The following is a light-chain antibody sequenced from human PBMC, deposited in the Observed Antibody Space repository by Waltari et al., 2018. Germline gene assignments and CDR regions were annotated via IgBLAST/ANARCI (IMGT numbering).Light chain of an antibody. CDR3: QQYNRWPPLT. CDR1: QGVHDN. V-gene: IGKV3-15*01. Sequence: EIVMTQSPVTLSVSPGERVTLSCRASQGVHDNLAWYQQKPGQAPRLLISGASTRATGVPARVRGSGSGTDFTLTITSLQSEDSALYYCQQYNRWPPLTFGGGTKVEIK. CDR2: GAS. J-gene: IGKJ4*01.